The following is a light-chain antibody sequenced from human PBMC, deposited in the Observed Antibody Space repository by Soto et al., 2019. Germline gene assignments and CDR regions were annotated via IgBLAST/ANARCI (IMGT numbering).Light chain of an antibody. CDR2: KAS. V-gene: IGKV1-5*03. CDR1: QTISSW. CDR3: QHYNSYSEP. Sequence: IQITQSPSTLSGYVGDRVTNTCRASQTISSWLAWYQQKPGKAPKLLIYKASTLKSGVPSRFSGSGSGTEFTLTISSLQPDDFATYYCQHYNSYSEPFGQGTK. J-gene: IGKJ1*01.